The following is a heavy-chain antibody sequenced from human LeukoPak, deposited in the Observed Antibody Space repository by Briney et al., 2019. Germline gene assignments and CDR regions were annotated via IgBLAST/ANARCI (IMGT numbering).Heavy chain of an antibody. J-gene: IGHJ4*02. CDR1: GFTSDDYA. CDR3: ARGGGYSYGSFDY. Sequence: GGSLRLSCAASGFTSDDYAMHWLRQAPGKGLEGVSRINRDGRSTSYADSVKGRFTISRDNAKNTLYLQMNSLRAEDTAVYSCARGGGYSYGSFDYWGQGTLVTVSS. V-gene: IGHV3-74*01. D-gene: IGHD5-18*01. CDR2: INRDGRST.